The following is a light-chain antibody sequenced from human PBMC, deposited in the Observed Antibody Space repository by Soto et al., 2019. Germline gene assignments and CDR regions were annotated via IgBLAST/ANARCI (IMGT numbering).Light chain of an antibody. CDR3: ETWDSNTRV. CDR2: LEGSGSY. V-gene: IGLV4-60*02. CDR1: SGHSSYI. J-gene: IGLJ3*02. Sequence: QSVLTQSSSASASLGSSVKLTCTLSSGHSSYIIAWHQQQPGKAPRYLMKLEGSGSYNKGSGVPDRFSGSSSGADRYLTISNLQFEDEADYYGETWDSNTRVFGGGTKLTVL.